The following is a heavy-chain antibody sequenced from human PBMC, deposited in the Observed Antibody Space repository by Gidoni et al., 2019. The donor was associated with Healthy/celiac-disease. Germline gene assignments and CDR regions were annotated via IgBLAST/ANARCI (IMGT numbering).Heavy chain of an antibody. V-gene: IGHV1-46*03. CDR1: GYTFTSYY. CDR2: NNPSGGST. Sequence: QVQLVQSGAEVKKPGASVKVSCKASGYTFTSYYMHWVRQAPGQGLEWMGINNPSGGSTSYAQKFQGRVTMTRDTSTSTVYMELSSLRSEDTAVYYCARGGVDTAMVAETGYYYYYYGMDVWGQGTTVTVSS. D-gene: IGHD5-18*01. J-gene: IGHJ6*02. CDR3: ARGGVDTAMVAETGYYYYYYGMDV.